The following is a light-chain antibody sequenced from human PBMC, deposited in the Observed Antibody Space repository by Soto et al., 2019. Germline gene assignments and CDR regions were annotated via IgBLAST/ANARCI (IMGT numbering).Light chain of an antibody. CDR3: QQYGSTPWT. CDR2: GAS. J-gene: IGKJ1*01. V-gene: IGKV3-20*01. Sequence: EIVLTHSPGTLSLSPGERAILSCRASQSVSSNSLAWYEQKPGQAPRLIIYGASRRAAGIPDSISVSGSGTDFTLTITRLEPEDFAVYYCQQYGSTPWTVGQGTNRDIK. CDR1: QSVSSNS.